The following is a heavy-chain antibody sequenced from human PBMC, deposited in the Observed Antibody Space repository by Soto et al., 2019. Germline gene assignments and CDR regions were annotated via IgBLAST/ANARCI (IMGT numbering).Heavy chain of an antibody. V-gene: IGHV4-31*03. D-gene: IGHD3-22*01. Sequence: SSETLSLTCTVSGGSISSGGYYWSWIRQHPGKGLEWIGYIYYSGSTYYNPSLKSRVTISVDTSKNQFSLKLSSVTAADTAVYYCARESYDSSGQEYFQHWGQGTLVTVSS. CDR1: GGSISSGGYY. CDR3: ARESYDSSGQEYFQH. CDR2: IYYSGST. J-gene: IGHJ1*01.